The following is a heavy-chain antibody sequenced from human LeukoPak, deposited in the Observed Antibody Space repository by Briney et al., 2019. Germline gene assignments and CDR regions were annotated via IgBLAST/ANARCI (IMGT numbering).Heavy chain of an antibody. CDR3: TRDQIFCSGGYCYFDY. V-gene: IGHV3-74*01. J-gene: IGHJ4*02. D-gene: IGHD2-15*01. CDR1: GFTFSRYW. CDR2: ISSDGSST. Sequence: GGSLRLSCAASGFTFSRYWMHWVRQAPGKGLVWVSRISSDGSSTSYADSVRGRFTISRGNAKNTLYLQMNSLRAEDTAVYYCTRDQIFCSGGYCYFDYWGQGTLVTVSS.